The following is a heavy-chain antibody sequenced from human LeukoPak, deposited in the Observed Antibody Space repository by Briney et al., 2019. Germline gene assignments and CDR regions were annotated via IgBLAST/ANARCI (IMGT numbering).Heavy chain of an antibody. J-gene: IGHJ6*03. V-gene: IGHV3-30*04. CDR2: ISYDGSNK. D-gene: IGHD3-10*01. Sequence: SLRLSCAASGFTFSSYAMDWVRQAPGKGLEWVAVISYDGSNKYYADSVKGRFTISRDNSKNTLYLQMNSLRAEDTAVYYCARGGRVVRGVITLYYYYYMDVWGKGTKVTISS. CDR3: ARGGRVVRGVITLYYYYYMDV. CDR1: GFTFSSYA.